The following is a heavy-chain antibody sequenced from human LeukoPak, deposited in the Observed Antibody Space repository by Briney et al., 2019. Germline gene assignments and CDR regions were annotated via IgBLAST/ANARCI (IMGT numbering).Heavy chain of an antibody. CDR1: GYTFTNYH. V-gene: IGHV1-8*03. D-gene: IGHD6-25*01. CDR3: ARTTSFTASGYDY. J-gene: IGHJ4*02. Sequence: ASVKVSCKASGYTFTNYHINWVRQATGQGLEWVGWMNPNNGDSGYAQKFQGRVTITRDTSISTSYMELRSLISDDTAVYFRARTTSFTASGYDYWGQGTLVTVSS. CDR2: MNPNNGDS.